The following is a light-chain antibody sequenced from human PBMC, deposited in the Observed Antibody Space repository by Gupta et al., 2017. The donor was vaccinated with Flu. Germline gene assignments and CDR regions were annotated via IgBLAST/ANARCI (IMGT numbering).Light chain of an antibody. CDR3: QVWDSSTAV. V-gene: IGLV3-1*01. Sequence: RKTGQSPVLVIYQDAKRPSGIPERFSGSNSGNTATLTIGGTQAMDEADYFCQVWDSSTAVFGGGTKLTV. J-gene: IGLJ2*01. CDR2: QDA.